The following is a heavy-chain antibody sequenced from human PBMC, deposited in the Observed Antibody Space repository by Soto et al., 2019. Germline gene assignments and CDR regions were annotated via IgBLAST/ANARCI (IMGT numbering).Heavy chain of an antibody. CDR2: INPKSDDT. J-gene: IGHJ5*02. Sequence: SVKVSCKASGYPFSDNQIHWLRRAPGQGLEWMGRINPKSDDTNYAQKFQGRVTMTRDTSIDTAYLELTGLTSDDTATYYCARKHSLDYIRWGLDPWGQGTLVTVSS. CDR3: ARKHSLDYIRWGLDP. D-gene: IGHD4-4*01. CDR1: GYPFSDNQ. V-gene: IGHV1-2*02.